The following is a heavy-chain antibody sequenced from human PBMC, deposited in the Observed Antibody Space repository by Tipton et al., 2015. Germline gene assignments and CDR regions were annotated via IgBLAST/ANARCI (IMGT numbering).Heavy chain of an antibody. CDR2: ISGSGFST. V-gene: IGHV3-23*01. CDR3: AKNSGNYYSSSSDH. Sequence: GSLRLSCEASGFTLRSFAMTWVRQAPGERLEWVSAISGSGFSTYYADSVNGRFDISRDESKNTVYLQMNSLRVEDTAVYYCAKNSGNYYSSSSDHWGQGTLVTVSS. D-gene: IGHD3-10*01. CDR1: GFTLRSFA. J-gene: IGHJ4*02.